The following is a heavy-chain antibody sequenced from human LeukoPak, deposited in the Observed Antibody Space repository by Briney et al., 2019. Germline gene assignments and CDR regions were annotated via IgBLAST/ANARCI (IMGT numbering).Heavy chain of an antibody. CDR3: ARAGYSSGWTHYYGMDV. CDR2: VSDRDGST. CDR1: GFTFTTYA. V-gene: IGHV3-23*01. J-gene: IGHJ6*02. D-gene: IGHD6-19*01. Sequence: GGSLRLSCAASGFTFTTYAMSWVRQAPGKGLEWVSTVSDRDGSTYYADSVKGRFTISRDNAKNSLYLQMNSLRAEDTAVYYCARAGYSSGWTHYYGMDVWGQGTTVTVSS.